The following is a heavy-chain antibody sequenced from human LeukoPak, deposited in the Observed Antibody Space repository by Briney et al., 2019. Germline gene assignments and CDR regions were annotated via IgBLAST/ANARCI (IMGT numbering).Heavy chain of an antibody. CDR1: GGTFSSYA. D-gene: IGHD3-22*01. V-gene: IGHV1-69*04. CDR2: IIPILGIA. Sequence: ASVKVSCKASGGTFSSYAISWVRQAPGQGLEWMGRIIPILGIANYAQKFQGRVTITADKSTSTAYMELSSLRSEDTAVYYCARVPGYYYDSSGYDGDYWGQGTLVTVSS. CDR3: ARVPGYYYDSSGYDGDY. J-gene: IGHJ4*02.